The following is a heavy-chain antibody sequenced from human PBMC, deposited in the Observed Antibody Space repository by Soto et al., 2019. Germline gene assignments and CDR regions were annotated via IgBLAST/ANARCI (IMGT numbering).Heavy chain of an antibody. CDR1: GGSMSSGGYS. CDR3: ARGDFWSGYSGYYGMDV. J-gene: IGHJ6*02. D-gene: IGHD3-3*01. V-gene: IGHV4-30-2*01. Sequence: SETLSLTCAVSGGSMSSGGYSWSWIRQPPGKGLEWIGYIYHSGTTNYNPSLNSRVTISVDKSKNQFSLKLSSVTAADTAVYYCARGDFWSGYSGYYGMDVWGQGTTVTVSS. CDR2: IYHSGTT.